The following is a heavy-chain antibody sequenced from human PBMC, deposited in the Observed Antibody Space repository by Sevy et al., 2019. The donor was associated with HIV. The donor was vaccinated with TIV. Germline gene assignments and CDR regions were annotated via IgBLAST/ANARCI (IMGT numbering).Heavy chain of an antibody. V-gene: IGHV1-8*01. CDR1: GYTFTSYD. Sequence: ASVKVSCKASGYTFTSYDINWVRQATGQGLEWMGWMNPNSGNTGYAQKVQGRVTMTRNTSISTAYMERSSLRSEDTAVYYCARGQRGGHKPFRYCSSTSCYYDVWFDPWGQGTLVTVSS. D-gene: IGHD2-2*01. CDR3: ARGQRGGHKPFRYCSSTSCYYDVWFDP. J-gene: IGHJ5*02. CDR2: MNPNSGNT.